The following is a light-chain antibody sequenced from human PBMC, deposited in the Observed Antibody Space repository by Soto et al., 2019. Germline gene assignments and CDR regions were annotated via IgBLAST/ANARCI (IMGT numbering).Light chain of an antibody. Sequence: DIQMTQSPYSLSASGEDRVTITCRASQSISSYLNWSQQKPGKAPKLLIYAASSLQSGVPSRFSGSGSGTDFTLTISSLQPEDFSTYNCQQSYSTLFFGQGTKLEIK. V-gene: IGKV1-39*01. CDR2: AAS. J-gene: IGKJ2*01. CDR1: QSISSY. CDR3: QQSYSTLF.